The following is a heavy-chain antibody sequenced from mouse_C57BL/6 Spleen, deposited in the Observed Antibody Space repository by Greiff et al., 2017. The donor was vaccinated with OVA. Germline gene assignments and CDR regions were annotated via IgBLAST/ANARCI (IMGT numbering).Heavy chain of an antibody. CDR3: ARGNDYDVGTSWFAY. J-gene: IGHJ3*01. CDR1: GYTFTSYG. V-gene: IGHV1-81*01. D-gene: IGHD2-4*01. Sequence: VQLQQSGAELARPGASVKLSCKASGYTFTSYGISWVKQRPGQGLEWIGEIYPRSGNTYYNEKFKGKATLTADKSSSTAYMELRSLTSEDSAVYFCARGNDYDVGTSWFAYWGQGTLVTVSA. CDR2: IYPRSGNT.